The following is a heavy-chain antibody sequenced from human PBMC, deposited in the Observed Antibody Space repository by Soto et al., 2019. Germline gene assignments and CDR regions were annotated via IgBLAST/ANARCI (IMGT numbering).Heavy chain of an antibody. CDR2: INDSGNI. CDR1: GGSLSGYQ. D-gene: IGHD3-10*01. J-gene: IGHJ6*03. V-gene: IGHV4-34*01. Sequence: QVQLQQWGAGLLEPAETLSLTCAVYGGSLSGYQWTWIRQTPGKGLEWIGEINDSGNINYNPSLKGRVTILLDSPKKQISLRLSSVTAADSAVYHRARGLILWFGDLARRGGYYYYVAVWGKGTTVTVSS. CDR3: ARGLILWFGDLARRGGYYYYVAV.